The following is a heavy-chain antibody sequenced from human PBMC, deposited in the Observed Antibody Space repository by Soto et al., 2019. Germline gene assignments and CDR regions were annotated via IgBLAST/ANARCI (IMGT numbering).Heavy chain of an antibody. CDR2: ISAYNGNT. D-gene: IGHD6-6*01. Sequence: QVQLVQSGAEVKKPGASVKVSCKASGYTFTSYGIRWVRQAPGQGLEWMGWISAYNGNTNYAQKLQGRVTMTTDTSTSTAYMELRSLRSDDTAVYYCARDPVPIRYSSSSEGFDYWGQGTLVTVSS. CDR1: GYTFTSYG. J-gene: IGHJ4*02. CDR3: ARDPVPIRYSSSSEGFDY. V-gene: IGHV1-18*01.